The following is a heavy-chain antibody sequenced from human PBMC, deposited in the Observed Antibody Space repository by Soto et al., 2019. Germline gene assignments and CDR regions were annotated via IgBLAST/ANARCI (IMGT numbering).Heavy chain of an antibody. CDR1: GFTFSSYW. CDR3: ARAKYYDSSGYYYFWFDP. V-gene: IGHV3-74*01. Sequence: EVQLVESGGGLVQPGGSLRLSCAASGFTFSSYWMHWVRQAPGKGLVWVSRINSDGSSTSYADSVKGRFTISRDNAKNTLYLQMNSLRAEDTAVYYCARAKYYDSSGYYYFWFDPWGQGTLVTVSS. D-gene: IGHD3-22*01. CDR2: INSDGSST. J-gene: IGHJ5*02.